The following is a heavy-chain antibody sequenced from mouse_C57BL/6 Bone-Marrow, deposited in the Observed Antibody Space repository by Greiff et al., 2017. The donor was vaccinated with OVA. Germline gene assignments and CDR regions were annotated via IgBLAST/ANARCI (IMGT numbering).Heavy chain of an antibody. CDR3: ANDGYYSAYYAMDY. J-gene: IGHJ4*01. Sequence: VQLQQPGAELVKPGASVKLSCKASGYTFTSYWMHWVKQRPGQGLEWIGMIHPNSGSTNYNEKFKSKATLTVDKSSSTAYMQLSSLTSEDSAVYYSANDGYYSAYYAMDYWGQGTSVTVSS. CDR1: GYTFTSYW. D-gene: IGHD2-3*01. CDR2: IHPNSGST. V-gene: IGHV1-64*01.